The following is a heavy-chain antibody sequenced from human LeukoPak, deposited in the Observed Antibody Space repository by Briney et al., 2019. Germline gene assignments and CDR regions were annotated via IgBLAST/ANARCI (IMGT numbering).Heavy chain of an antibody. CDR3: ARGRSNYYGMDV. D-gene: IGHD1-26*01. CDR1: DGSINSYY. V-gene: IGHV4-59*01. J-gene: IGHJ6*02. Sequence: SETLSLTCSVSDGSINSYYWNWIRRPPGKGLEWIGYIYYNGNTNYSPFLKSRVTMSVDTSKNLFSLKVSSVTAADTAVYYCARGRSNYYGMDVWGQGTTVTVSS. CDR2: IYYNGNT.